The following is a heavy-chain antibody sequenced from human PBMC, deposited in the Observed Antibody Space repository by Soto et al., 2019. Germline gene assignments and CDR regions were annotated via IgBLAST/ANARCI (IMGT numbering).Heavy chain of an antibody. CDR1: SGSISSSNW. CDR2: IYHSGST. D-gene: IGHD2-15*01. V-gene: IGHV4-4*02. CDR3: ASEVVVVAATRHNWFDP. Sequence: SETLSLTCAVSSGSISSSNWWSWVRQPPGKGLEWIGEIYHSGSTNYNPSLKSRVTISVDKSKNQFSLKLSSVTAADTAVYYCASEVVVVAATRHNWFDPWGQGTLVTVSS. J-gene: IGHJ5*02.